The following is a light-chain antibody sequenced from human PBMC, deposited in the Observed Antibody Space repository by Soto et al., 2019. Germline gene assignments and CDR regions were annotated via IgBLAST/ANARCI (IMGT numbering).Light chain of an antibody. V-gene: IGKV1-39*01. CDR2: AAS. J-gene: IGKJ3*01. CDR1: QTVSSY. Sequence: DLEMTQSPSSLSASVGDRVTITCRAGQTVSSYLNWYQQKPGKAPKLLIYAASRLQSGVPSRFSGSGSGTDFTLTISSLQPEDFATYYCQQTYSTPRTFGPGTRVDIK. CDR3: QQTYSTPRT.